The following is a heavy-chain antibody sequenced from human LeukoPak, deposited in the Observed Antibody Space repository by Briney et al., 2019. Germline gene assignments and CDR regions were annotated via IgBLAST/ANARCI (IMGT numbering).Heavy chain of an antibody. J-gene: IGHJ4*02. D-gene: IGHD3-10*01. CDR3: ARGHGSGTYHGTYYFDY. CDR1: GYTFTSYD. Sequence: ASVKVSCKASGYTFTSYDFNWVRQATGQRPEWMGWMSPNSGDTGYAQKFQDRVTMTRNTSISTAYMELSSLRSEDTAVYYCARGHGSGTYHGTYYFDYWGQGTLVTVSS. CDR2: MSPNSGDT. V-gene: IGHV1-8*01.